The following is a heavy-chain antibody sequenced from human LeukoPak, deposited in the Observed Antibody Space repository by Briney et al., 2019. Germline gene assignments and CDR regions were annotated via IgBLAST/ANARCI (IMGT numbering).Heavy chain of an antibody. Sequence: PGRSLRLSCAVSGFSFSSYAMHWVRQAPGKGLEWVAVIWYDGSNKYYTDSVKGRFTISRDNYKNTVYLQMNSLRAEDTAVYYCASIYGMDVWGQGTTVTVSS. CDR3: ASIYGMDV. J-gene: IGHJ6*02. CDR2: IWYDGSNK. D-gene: IGHD3-10*01. V-gene: IGHV3-33*03. CDR1: GFSFSSYA.